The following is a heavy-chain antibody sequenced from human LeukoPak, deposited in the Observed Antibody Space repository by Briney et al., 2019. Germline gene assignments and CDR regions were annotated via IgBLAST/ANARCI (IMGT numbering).Heavy chain of an antibody. J-gene: IGHJ3*02. CDR1: GGSFSGYY. CDR2: INHSGST. CDR3: ATSGRGCSSTSCYRDGTFDI. V-gene: IGHV4-34*01. Sequence: PSETLSLTCAVYGGSFSGYYWSWIRQPPGKGLEWIGEINHSGSTSYNPSLKSRVTISVDTSKNQFSLKLSSVTAADTAVYYCATSGRGCSSTSCYRDGTFDIWGQRTMVTVSS. D-gene: IGHD2-2*01.